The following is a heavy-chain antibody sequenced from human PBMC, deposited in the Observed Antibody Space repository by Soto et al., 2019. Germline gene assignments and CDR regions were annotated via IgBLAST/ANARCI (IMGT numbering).Heavy chain of an antibody. CDR1: GFTFTSSA. CDR3: AALSMGSKYFGY. D-gene: IGHD3-9*01. J-gene: IGHJ4*02. V-gene: IGHV1-58*01. Sequence: QMQLVQSGPEVKKHGTSVKVSCKASGFTFTSSAVQWVRQARGQRLEWIGWIVVGSGNTNYAQKFQERVTITRDMSTSTAYMELSSLRSDDPAVYYCAALSMGSKYFGYWGQGTLVTVSS. CDR2: IVVGSGNT.